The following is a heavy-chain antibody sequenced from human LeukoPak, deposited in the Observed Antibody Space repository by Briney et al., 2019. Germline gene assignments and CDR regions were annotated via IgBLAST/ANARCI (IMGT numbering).Heavy chain of an antibody. CDR1: GVSISSYY. CDR3: AREMRCSSTSCYLFDY. D-gene: IGHD2-2*01. J-gene: IGHJ4*02. Sequence: PSETLSLTCTVSGVSISSYYWSWIRQPPGKGLEWIGYIYYSGSTNYNPSLKSRVTISVDTSKNQFSLKLSSVTAADTAVYYCAREMRCSSTSCYLFDYWGQGTLVTVSS. CDR2: IYYSGST. V-gene: IGHV4-59*12.